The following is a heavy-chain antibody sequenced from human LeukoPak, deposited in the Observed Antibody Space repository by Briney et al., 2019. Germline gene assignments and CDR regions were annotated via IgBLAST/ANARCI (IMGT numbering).Heavy chain of an antibody. V-gene: IGHV4-34*01. Sequence: SETLSLTCAVYGGSFSGYYWCWIRQPPGKGLEWIGEINHSGSTNYNPSLKSRVTISVDTSKNQFSLKLSSVTAADTAVYYCASRYGLDVWGQGTTVTVSS. CDR1: GGSFSGYY. J-gene: IGHJ6*02. CDR2: INHSGST. CDR3: ASRYGLDV.